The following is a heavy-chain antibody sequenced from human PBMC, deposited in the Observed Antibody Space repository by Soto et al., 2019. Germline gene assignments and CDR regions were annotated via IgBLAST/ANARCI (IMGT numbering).Heavy chain of an antibody. V-gene: IGHV3-53*02. D-gene: IGHD3-10*01. CDR3: ARGQFFGSASSNNRYSYFYGMDV. Sequence: EVQLVETGGGLIQLGGSLRLSCVASGFTVSRNYMTWVRQAPGKGLEWVSYIHSDGSTFYTESVKDRFTVSRDNSKNTLYLHMNSLRVEDTAIYYCARGQFFGSASSNNRYSYFYGMDVWGQGTTVTVSS. CDR2: IHSDGST. CDR1: GFTVSRNY. J-gene: IGHJ6*02.